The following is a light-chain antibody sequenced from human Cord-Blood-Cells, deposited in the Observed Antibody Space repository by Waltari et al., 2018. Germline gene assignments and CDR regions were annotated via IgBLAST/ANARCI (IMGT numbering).Light chain of an antibody. CDR3: SSYTSSSTRV. CDR1: CSDVGRFNY. CDR2: DAR. V-gene: IGLV2-14*03. Sequence: QSALTQPASVSGSPGQSITISCTGTCSDVGRFNYVSWYQQHPGKAHKLMIYDARNRPSGVSNLFSGSKSGNPAPLTISGLHAEDEADYYCSSYTSSSTRVFGGETKLTVL. J-gene: IGLJ3*02.